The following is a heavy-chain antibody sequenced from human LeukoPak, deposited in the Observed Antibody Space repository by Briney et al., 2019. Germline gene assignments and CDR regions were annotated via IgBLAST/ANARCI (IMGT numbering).Heavy chain of an antibody. D-gene: IGHD1-26*01. J-gene: IGHJ4*02. CDR1: GFTFSDYY. Sequence: TGGSLRLSCAASGFTFSDYYMSWIRQAPGKGLEWVSYISSSGSTIYYADSVKGRFTISRDNAKNSLYLQMNSLRVEDTAVYYCARISGSYWVFDYWGQGNLVTVSS. CDR3: ARISGSYWVFDY. V-gene: IGHV3-11*01. CDR2: ISSSGSTI.